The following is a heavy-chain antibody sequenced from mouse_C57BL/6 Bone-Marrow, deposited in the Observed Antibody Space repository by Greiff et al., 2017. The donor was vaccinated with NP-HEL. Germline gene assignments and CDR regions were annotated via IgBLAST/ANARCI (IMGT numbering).Heavy chain of an antibody. CDR1: GFTFSDAW. V-gene: IGHV6-6*01. D-gene: IGHD1-1*01. Sequence: EVQRVESGGGLVQPGGSMKLSCAASGFTFSDAWMDWVRQSPEKGLEWVAEIRNKANNHATYYAESVKGRFTISRDDSKSSVYLQMNSLRAEDTGIYYCTTSTTVVAPHWYFDVWGTGTTVTVSS. CDR2: IRNKANNHAT. CDR3: TTSTTVVAPHWYFDV. J-gene: IGHJ1*03.